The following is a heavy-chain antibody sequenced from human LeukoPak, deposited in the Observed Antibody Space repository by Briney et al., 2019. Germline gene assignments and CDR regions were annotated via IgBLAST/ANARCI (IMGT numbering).Heavy chain of an antibody. CDR2: IIPIFGTA. D-gene: IGHD2-2*01. CDR3: ARARYCSSTSCYKTLYYYYYMDV. CDR1: GGTFSSYA. Sequence: SVKVSCKASGGTFSSYAISWVRQAPGQGLKWMGGIIPIFGTANYAQKFQGRVTITTDESTSTAYMELSSLRSEDTAVYYCARARYCSSTSCYKTLYYYYYMDVWGKGTTVTVSS. J-gene: IGHJ6*03. V-gene: IGHV1-69*05.